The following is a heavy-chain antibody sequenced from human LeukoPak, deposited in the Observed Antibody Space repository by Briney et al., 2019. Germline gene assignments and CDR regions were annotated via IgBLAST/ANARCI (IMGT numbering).Heavy chain of an antibody. CDR1: GITVRSKY. D-gene: IGHD1-1*01. CDR2: IYSGGST. J-gene: IGHJ6*02. CDR3: ARGYNWNVDYYYYGMDV. V-gene: IGHV3-53*04. Sequence: GGSLRPPCAAPGITVRSKYMSWVRPAPGKGVEWGSVIYSGGSTYYADSVKGRFTISRHNSKNTLYLQMNSLRAEDTAVYYCARGYNWNVDYYYYGMDVWGQGTTVTVSS.